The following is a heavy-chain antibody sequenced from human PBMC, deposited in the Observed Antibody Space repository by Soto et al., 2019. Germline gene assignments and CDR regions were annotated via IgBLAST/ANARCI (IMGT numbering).Heavy chain of an antibody. J-gene: IGHJ6*02. CDR3: ARLGGHCNSASCHGYYGMDV. Sequence: SETLSLTCTVSGGSISSGAYSWGWIRQPPGKGLEWIGTFYYSDRTHCNPSLESRLTISVDTSKNQFSLKVYSVTAADTAVYYCARLGGHCNSASCHGYYGMDVWGQGTTVTVSS. CDR1: GGSISSGAYS. CDR2: FYYSDRT. D-gene: IGHD2-2*01. V-gene: IGHV4-39*01.